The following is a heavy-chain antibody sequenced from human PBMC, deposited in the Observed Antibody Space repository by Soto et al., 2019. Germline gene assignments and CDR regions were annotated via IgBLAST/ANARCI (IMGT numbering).Heavy chain of an antibody. CDR1: GYSISKGYY. CDR3: VRDRYSYGSEVPK. Sequence: PSETLSLTWTVSGYSISKGYYWGWIRQSPEKGLEGIVTIYHSVTSYYNPSLKSRVIMSIDTSKNQFSLNLNSATAADTAVYHCVRDRYSYGSEVPKWGQGTLATVS. CDR2: IYHSVTS. D-gene: IGHD5-18*01. J-gene: IGHJ4*02. V-gene: IGHV4-38-2*02.